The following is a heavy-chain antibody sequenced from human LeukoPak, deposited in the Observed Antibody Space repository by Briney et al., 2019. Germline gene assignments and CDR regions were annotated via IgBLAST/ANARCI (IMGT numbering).Heavy chain of an antibody. CDR1: GFTFSSYG. CDR3: AREGSSEAY. Sequence: GGSLRLSCAASGFTFSSYGMHWVRQAPGKGLEWVAVISYDGSNKYYADSVKGRFTISRDNARNSLYLQMNSLRAEDTAVYYCAREGSSEAYWGQGTLVTVSS. D-gene: IGHD3-10*01. J-gene: IGHJ4*02. CDR2: ISYDGSNK. V-gene: IGHV3-30*03.